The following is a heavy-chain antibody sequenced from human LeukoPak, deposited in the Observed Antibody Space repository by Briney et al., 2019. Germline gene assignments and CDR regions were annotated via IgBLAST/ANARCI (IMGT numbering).Heavy chain of an antibody. Sequence: ASVKVSCKASGGTFNSHVISWLRQAPGQGLEWMGWINPNSGGTNYAQKFQGRVTMTRDTSISTAYMELSRLRSDDTAVYYCARDYPKAAAGDNFDYWGQGTLVTVSS. D-gene: IGHD6-13*01. CDR1: GGTFNSHV. CDR2: INPNSGGT. CDR3: ARDYPKAAAGDNFDY. V-gene: IGHV1-2*02. J-gene: IGHJ4*02.